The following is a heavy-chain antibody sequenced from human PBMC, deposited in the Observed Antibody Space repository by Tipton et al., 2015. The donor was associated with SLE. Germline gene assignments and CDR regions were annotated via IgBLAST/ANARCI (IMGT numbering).Heavy chain of an antibody. J-gene: IGHJ3*02. CDR3: ARVIVVPPSDAFDI. Sequence: SLRLSCAASGFTFSSYGMHWVRQAPGKGLEWVAFIRYDGSKKYYADSVKGRFTISRDNSKNTLYLQMNSLRTEDTAVYYCARVIVVPPSDAFDIWGQGTMVTVSS. V-gene: IGHV3-30*02. CDR2: IRYDGSKK. D-gene: IGHD2-21*01. CDR1: GFTFSSYG.